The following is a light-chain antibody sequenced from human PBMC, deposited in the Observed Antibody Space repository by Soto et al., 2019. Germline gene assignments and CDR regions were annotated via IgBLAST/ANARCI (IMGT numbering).Light chain of an antibody. V-gene: IGKV1-39*01. Sequence: DIQMTQSPSSLSASVGDRVTITCRASQSISSYLNWYQQKPGKAPKLLIYAASSLQSVVPSRFSDSGSGTDFTLTISSLQPVDFVTYYFQRSYSPLWTFGQGTNVEIK. CDR1: QSISSY. CDR3: QRSYSPLWT. CDR2: AAS. J-gene: IGKJ1*01.